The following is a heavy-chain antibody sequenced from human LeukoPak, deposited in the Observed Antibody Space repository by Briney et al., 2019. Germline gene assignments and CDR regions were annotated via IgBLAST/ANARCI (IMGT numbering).Heavy chain of an antibody. CDR1: GGSISSGSYY. J-gene: IGHJ4*02. CDR2: IYTSGST. Sequence: SETLSLTCTVSGGSISSGSYYWSWIRQPAGKGLEWIGRIYTSGSTNYNPSLKSRVTISYTSKNQFSLKLSSVTAADTAVYYCAREGGSVSGRGFDYWGQGTLVTVSS. D-gene: IGHD1-26*01. V-gene: IGHV4-61*02. CDR3: AREGGSVSGRGFDY.